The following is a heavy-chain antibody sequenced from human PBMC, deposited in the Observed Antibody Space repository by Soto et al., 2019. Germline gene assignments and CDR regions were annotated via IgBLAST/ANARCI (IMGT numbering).Heavy chain of an antibody. CDR3: ARGPRGYVYYHGMDV. Sequence: SETLSLTCTVSGGSISNYYVSWIRQSAGKGLEWIGRIDTSGTTNYNPSLKSRVTMSVDASKNHFSLNLSSVTAADTAVYYCARGPRGYVYYHGMDVWGQGTTVTVSS. CDR1: GGSISNYY. V-gene: IGHV4-4*07. J-gene: IGHJ6*02. CDR2: IDTSGTT. D-gene: IGHD3-10*01.